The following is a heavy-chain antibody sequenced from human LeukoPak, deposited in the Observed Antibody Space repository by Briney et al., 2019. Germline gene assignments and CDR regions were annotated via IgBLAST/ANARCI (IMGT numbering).Heavy chain of an antibody. J-gene: IGHJ4*02. CDR2: ISYDGSNK. D-gene: IGHD3-3*01. CDR1: GFTFSSSG. CDR3: ANGNGQQFLGWLHEAYFDY. Sequence: PGRSLRLSCAASGFTFSSSGMHWVRQAPGKGLEWVAVISYDGSNKYYADSVKGRITISRDNSKNTLYLQMNSLRVEDTAVYYCANGNGQQFLGWLHEAYFDYWGQGTLVTVSS. V-gene: IGHV3-30*18.